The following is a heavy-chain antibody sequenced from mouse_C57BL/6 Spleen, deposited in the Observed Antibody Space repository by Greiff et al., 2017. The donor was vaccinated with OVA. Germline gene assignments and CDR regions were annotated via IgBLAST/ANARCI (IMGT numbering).Heavy chain of an antibody. CDR1: GYAFSSYW. Sequence: QVQLQQSGAELVKPGASVKISCKASGYAFSSYWMNWVKQRPGKGLEWIGQIYPGDGDTNYNGKFQGKATLTADKSSSTAYMQLSSLTSEDSAVYFCARGGYYYAMDYWGQGTSVTVSS. J-gene: IGHJ4*01. CDR3: ARGGYYYAMDY. V-gene: IGHV1-80*01. CDR2: IYPGDGDT.